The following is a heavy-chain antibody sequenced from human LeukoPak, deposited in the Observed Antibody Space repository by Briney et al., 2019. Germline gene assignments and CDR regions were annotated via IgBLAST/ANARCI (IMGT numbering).Heavy chain of an antibody. CDR2: INPHSGGT. V-gene: IGHV1-2*02. CDR1: GYTFTDYY. J-gene: IGHJ4*02. CDR3: ARVWYSYGYVY. Sequence: ASVKVSCKASGYTFTDYYMHWVRQAPGQGLEWMGWINPHSGGTDHAQKFQGRVTMTRDTSISTAYMELSRLRSDDTAVYYRARVWYSYGYVYWGQGTLVTVSS. D-gene: IGHD5-18*01.